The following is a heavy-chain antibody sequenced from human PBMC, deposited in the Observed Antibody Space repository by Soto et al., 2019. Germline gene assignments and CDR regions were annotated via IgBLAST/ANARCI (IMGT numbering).Heavy chain of an antibody. CDR1: GFTFSSYW. CDR2: INSDGSST. J-gene: IGHJ6*03. CDR3: ARGSVQVWLNLSHMDV. V-gene: IGHV3-74*01. D-gene: IGHD5-18*01. Sequence: EVQLVESGGGLVQPWGSLRLSCAASGFTFSSYWMHWVRQAPGKGLVWVSRINSDGSSTSYADSVKGRFTISRDNAKNTLYLQMNSLRAEDTAVYYCARGSVQVWLNLSHMDVWGKGTTVTVSS.